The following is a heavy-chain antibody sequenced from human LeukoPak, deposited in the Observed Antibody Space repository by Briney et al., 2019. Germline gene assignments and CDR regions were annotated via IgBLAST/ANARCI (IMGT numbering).Heavy chain of an antibody. J-gene: IGHJ4*02. D-gene: IGHD2-2*01. CDR3: ARHAGRFRTRQLDY. CDR2: ISHHGIT. CDR1: GGSFSGYY. Sequence: PSETLSLTCSIYGGSFSGYYWSWIRQSPGKGLEWIGEISHHGITNYNASLKSRVTISADTSKNQFSLELTSVTAADTAVYFCARHAGRFRTRQLDYWGQGTQVTVSS. V-gene: IGHV4-34*01.